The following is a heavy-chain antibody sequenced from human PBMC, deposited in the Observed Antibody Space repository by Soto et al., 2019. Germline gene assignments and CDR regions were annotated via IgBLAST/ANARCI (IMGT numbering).Heavy chain of an antibody. CDR3: APLKPTPNV. CDR2: INNSDNT. V-gene: IGHV4-59*04. Sequence: PSETLSLTWTVAGGSIIRFFCNWIRQPPGKGLEWIGYINNSDNTKYNPSLRSRVTISVDTSKNQFSLKLSSVTAADTAVYYCAPLKPTPNVWGKGTTVTVSS. J-gene: IGHJ6*04. CDR1: GGSIIRFF. D-gene: IGHD3-9*01.